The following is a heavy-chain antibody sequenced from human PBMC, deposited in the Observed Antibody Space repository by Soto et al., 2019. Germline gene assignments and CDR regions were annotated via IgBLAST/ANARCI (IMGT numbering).Heavy chain of an antibody. J-gene: IGHJ4*02. D-gene: IGHD4-17*01. CDR2: ISSSSSTI. V-gene: IGHV3-48*01. Sequence: EVQLVESGGGLVQPGGSLRLSCAASGFTFSSYSMNWVRQAPGKGLEWVSYISSSSSTIYYADSVKGRFTISRDNAKNSLYLQMNSLRAEDTAVYYCARDSPSLKGDYVAAYWGQGTLVTVSS. CDR3: ARDSPSLKGDYVAAY. CDR1: GFTFSSYS.